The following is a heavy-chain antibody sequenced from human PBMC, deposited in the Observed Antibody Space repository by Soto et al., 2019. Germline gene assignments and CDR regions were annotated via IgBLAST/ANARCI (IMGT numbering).Heavy chain of an antibody. D-gene: IGHD3-3*01. CDR1: GYTFTSYG. CDR3: ARDGNTITIFGVVLDWFDP. V-gene: IGHV1-18*01. CDR2: ISAYNGNT. J-gene: IGHJ5*02. Sequence: ASVKVSCKASGYTFTSYGISWVRQAPGQGLEWMGWISAYNGNTNYAQKLQGRVTMTTDTSTSTAYMELRSLRSDDTAVYYCARDGNTITIFGVVLDWFDPWGQGTLVTVSS.